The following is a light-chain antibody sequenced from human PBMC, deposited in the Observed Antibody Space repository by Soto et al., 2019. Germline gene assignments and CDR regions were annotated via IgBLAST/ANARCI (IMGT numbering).Light chain of an antibody. V-gene: IGKV3-15*01. CDR3: QQYDNWPPWT. Sequence: EPAMTQYSATKYLTPGEGAIITCRTSQSVSSTLARNQQTAGQGPGHRICGASTRATGIPARFRGSGSGTEFTLTISNLQSENIAVYFSQQYDNWPPWTFGQGTKVDIK. CDR2: GAS. J-gene: IGKJ1*01. CDR1: QSVSST.